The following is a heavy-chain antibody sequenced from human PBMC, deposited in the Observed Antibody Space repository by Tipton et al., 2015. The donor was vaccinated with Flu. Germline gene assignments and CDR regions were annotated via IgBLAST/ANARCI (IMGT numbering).Heavy chain of an antibody. CDR2: FYYTGST. Sequence: GLVKPSETLSLTCSVSGASVSGPHWGWIRQPPGKGLEWIGSFYYTGSTYYNPSLKRRVTMSVDTSKNQFSLELTSVTAADTAIYYCARMSVDGSGYYPPAGRPFYLSGMDVWGQGTTVTVSS. V-gene: IGHV4-39*01. CDR1: GASVSGPH. D-gene: IGHD3-22*01. CDR3: ARMSVDGSGYYPPAGRPFYLSGMDV. J-gene: IGHJ6*02.